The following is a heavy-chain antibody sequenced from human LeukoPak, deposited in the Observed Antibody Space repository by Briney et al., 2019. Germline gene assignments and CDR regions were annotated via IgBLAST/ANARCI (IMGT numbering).Heavy chain of an antibody. CDR3: ARSGYCSSTSCLHGDYYYYGMDI. CDR2: IGTAGDT. J-gene: IGHJ6*02. CDR1: GFTFSSYD. D-gene: IGHD2-2*01. Sequence: PGGSLRLSCAASGFTFSSYDMHWVRQATGKGLEWVSAIGTAGDTYYPGSVKGRFTISRENAKNSLYLQMNSLRAGDTAVYYCARSGYCSSTSCLHGDYYYYGMDIWGQEPSVTVSS. V-gene: IGHV3-13*01.